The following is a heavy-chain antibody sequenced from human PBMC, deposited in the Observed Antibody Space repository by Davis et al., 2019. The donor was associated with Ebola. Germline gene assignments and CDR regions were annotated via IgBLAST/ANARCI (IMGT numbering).Heavy chain of an antibody. V-gene: IGHV4-34*01. CDR2: INHSGST. J-gene: IGHJ6*02. D-gene: IGHD3-3*01. Sequence: GSLRLSCAASGFTVSSNHMSWIRQPPGKGLEWIGEINHSGSTNYNPSLKSRVTISVDTSKNQFSLKLSSVTAADTAVYYCARVEWPRYYYGMDVWGQGTTVTVS. CDR1: GFTVSSNH. CDR3: ARVEWPRYYYGMDV.